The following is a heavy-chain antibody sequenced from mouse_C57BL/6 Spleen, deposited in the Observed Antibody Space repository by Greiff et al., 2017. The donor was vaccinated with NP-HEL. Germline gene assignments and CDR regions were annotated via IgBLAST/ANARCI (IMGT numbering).Heavy chain of an antibody. CDR3: ARIGLPVAY. Sequence: QVQLKESGPGLVQPSQSLSITCTVSGFSLTSYGVHWVRQSPGKGLEWLGVIWSGGSTDYNAAFISRLSISKDNSKSQVFFKMNSLQADDTAIYYCARIGLPVAYWGQGTLVTVSA. D-gene: IGHD2-4*01. J-gene: IGHJ3*01. CDR1: GFSLTSYG. CDR2: IWSGGST. V-gene: IGHV2-2*01.